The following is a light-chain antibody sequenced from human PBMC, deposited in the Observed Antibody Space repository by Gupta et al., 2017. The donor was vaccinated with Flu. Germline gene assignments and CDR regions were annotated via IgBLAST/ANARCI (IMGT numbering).Light chain of an antibody. CDR1: NIGSKT. CDR3: QVWDSISDHWV. V-gene: IGLV3-21*02. J-gene: IGLJ3*02. Sequence: SYVLTQPPSVSVAPGQTARITCGGNNIGSKTVHWYQQKPGQAPVLVVYDGGDRPSGIPERFSGSNSGNTATLTITRVEAGHEADYYCQVWDSISDHWVFGGGTKLTVL. CDR2: DGG.